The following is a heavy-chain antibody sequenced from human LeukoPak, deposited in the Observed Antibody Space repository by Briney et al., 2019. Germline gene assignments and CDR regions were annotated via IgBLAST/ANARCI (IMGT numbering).Heavy chain of an antibody. V-gene: IGHV1-69-2*01. CDR1: GYTFIGYY. Sequence: ASVKISCKVSGYTFIGYYMHWVQQAPGKGLEWMGLVDPEDGETIYAEKFQGRVTITADTSTDTAYMELSSLRSEDTAVYYCATIQGSGSYEELDYWGQGTLVTVSS. J-gene: IGHJ4*02. CDR2: VDPEDGET. D-gene: IGHD3-10*01. CDR3: ATIQGSGSYEELDY.